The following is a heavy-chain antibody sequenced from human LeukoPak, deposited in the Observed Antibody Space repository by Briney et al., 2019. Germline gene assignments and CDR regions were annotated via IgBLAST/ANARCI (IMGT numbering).Heavy chain of an antibody. D-gene: IGHD1-1*01. V-gene: IGHV4-34*01. CDR3: ARGRYSTY. J-gene: IGHJ4*02. CDR2: INHSGST. Sequence: PSETLSLTCAVYGGSFSGYYWSWIRQPPGKGLEWIGEINHSGSTNYNPSLRSRVTISVDTSKNQFSLKVNSVTAADTAVYYCARGRYSTYWGQGTLVTVSS. CDR1: GGSFSGYY.